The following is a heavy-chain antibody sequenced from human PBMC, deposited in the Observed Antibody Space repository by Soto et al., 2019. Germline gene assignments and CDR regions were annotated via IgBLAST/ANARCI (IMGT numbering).Heavy chain of an antibody. CDR2: MNPNSGNT. CDR3: TSGSEYCSSTSCYLDI. Sequence: ASVKVSCKASGYTFTIYDINWVRQATGQGLEWMGWMNPNSGNTGYAQKFQGRVTMTRNTSISTAYMELSSLRSEDTAVYYCTSGSEYCSSTSCYLDIWGQGTMVTVSS. D-gene: IGHD2-2*01. J-gene: IGHJ3*02. V-gene: IGHV1-8*01. CDR1: GYTFTIYD.